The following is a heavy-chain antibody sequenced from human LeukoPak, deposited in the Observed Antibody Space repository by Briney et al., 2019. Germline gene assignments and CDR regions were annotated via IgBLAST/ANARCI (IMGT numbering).Heavy chain of an antibody. V-gene: IGHV4-4*07. Sequence: SETLSLTCIVSGGSISIYYWSWIRQPAGRGLEWIGRIYISGRTNYNPSLKSRVTMSVDTSKNQFSLKLRSVTAADTAVYYCARAGYYYDSSAYAIDYWGQGTLVTVSS. CDR3: ARAGYYYDSSAYAIDY. J-gene: IGHJ4*02. D-gene: IGHD3-22*01. CDR1: GGSISIYY. CDR2: IYISGRT.